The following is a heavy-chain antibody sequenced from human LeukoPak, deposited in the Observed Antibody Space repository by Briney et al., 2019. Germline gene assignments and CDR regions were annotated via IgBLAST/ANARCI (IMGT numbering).Heavy chain of an antibody. CDR3: ARDRAPYSSGWYNFDY. CDR1: GGTFSSYA. D-gene: IGHD6-19*01. J-gene: IGHJ4*02. Sequence: SSVMVSCKASGGTFSSYAISWVRQAPGQGLEWMGGIIPIFGTANYAQKFQGRVTITADESTSTAYMELSSLRSEDTAVYYCARDRAPYSSGWYNFDYWGQGTLVTVSS. CDR2: IIPIFGTA. V-gene: IGHV1-69*01.